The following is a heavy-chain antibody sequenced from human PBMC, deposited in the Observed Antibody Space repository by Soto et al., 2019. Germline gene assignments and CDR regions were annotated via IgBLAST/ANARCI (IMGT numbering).Heavy chain of an antibody. J-gene: IGHJ6*02. V-gene: IGHV3-30*18. CDR2: ISYAGNNI. CDR1: GFTFRNFV. CDR3: AKDQSLIFRSGYGMDV. Sequence: GSLRLSCAASGFTFRNFVMHWVRQAPGRGLEWVAVISYAGNNIYYADSVKGRFTISRDNSGNTLYLEMSSLRGEDTAVYYCAKDQSLIFRSGYGMDVWGQGNTVTVSS. D-gene: IGHD3-3*01.